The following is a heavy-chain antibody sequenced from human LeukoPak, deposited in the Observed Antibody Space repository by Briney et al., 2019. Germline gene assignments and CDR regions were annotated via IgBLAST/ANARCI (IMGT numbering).Heavy chain of an antibody. CDR1: GGSISSGGYY. J-gene: IGHJ4*02. CDR3: ASNPLESNAAYFDY. D-gene: IGHD5/OR15-5a*01. V-gene: IGHV4-31*03. CDR2: IYYSGST. Sequence: SETLSLTCTVSGGSISSGGYYWSWIRQHPGKGLEWIGYIYYSGSTYYNPSLKSRVTISVDTSKNQFSLKLSSVTAADTAVYCCASNPLESNAAYFDYWGQGTLVTVSS.